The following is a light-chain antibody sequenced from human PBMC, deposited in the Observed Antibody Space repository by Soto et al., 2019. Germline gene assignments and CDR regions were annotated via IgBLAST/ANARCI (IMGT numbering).Light chain of an antibody. CDR2: DAS. Sequence: EIVLTQSPATLSLSPGERATLSCRASQSVGSYLAWYQQKPGQAPRLLIYDASNMATGIPARFSGSGSGTDFILTISSLEPEDFALYACQLRNNRPPITSGQGKRLEIK. CDR1: QSVGSY. CDR3: QLRNNRPPIT. J-gene: IGKJ5*01. V-gene: IGKV3-11*01.